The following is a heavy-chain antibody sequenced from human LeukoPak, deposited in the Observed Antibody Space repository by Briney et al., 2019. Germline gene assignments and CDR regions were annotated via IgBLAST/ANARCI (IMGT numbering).Heavy chain of an antibody. D-gene: IGHD3-3*01. CDR3: ARERNTYYDFWSGGFDL. Sequence: GGTLRLSCGGSGFTFSSYAMHWVRQSPGKGLEWVTVISYDGSNKFYADSVKGRFTISRDNSKNTLDLQMSSLRAEDTAVYYCARERNTYYDFWSGGFDLWGRGTLVTVS. V-gene: IGHV3-30-3*01. J-gene: IGHJ2*01. CDR2: ISYDGSNK. CDR1: GFTFSSYA.